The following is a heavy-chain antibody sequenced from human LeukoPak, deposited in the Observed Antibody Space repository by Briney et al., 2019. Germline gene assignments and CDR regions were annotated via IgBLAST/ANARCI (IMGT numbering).Heavy chain of an antibody. CDR1: GFSFSNYW. Sequence: GGSLRLSCVASGFSFSNYWMSWVRQAPGKGLEWVADMKQEGSERYNVDSVKGRFTISRDNAKNSLYLQMDSLRAEDTAVYYCARNHFDCWGQGTLVTVSS. CDR2: MKQEGSER. CDR3: ARNHFDC. V-gene: IGHV3-7*01. J-gene: IGHJ4*02.